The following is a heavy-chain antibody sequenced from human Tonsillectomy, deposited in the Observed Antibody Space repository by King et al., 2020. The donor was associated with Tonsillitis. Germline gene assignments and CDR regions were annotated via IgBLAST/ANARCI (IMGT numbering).Heavy chain of an antibody. D-gene: IGHD3-10*02. CDR1: GYTFTNYG. V-gene: IGHV1-18*01. CDR2: ISAYNGNT. Sequence: QLVQSGAEVKKPGASVKVSCKASGYTFTNYGISWVRQAPGQGLEWMGWISAYNGNTNYAQKLQGRVTMTTDTSTSTAYMELRSLRSDDTAVYYCARDRSCSGSYYPATTDYWGQGTLVTVSS. CDR3: ARDRSCSGSYYPATTDY. J-gene: IGHJ4*02.